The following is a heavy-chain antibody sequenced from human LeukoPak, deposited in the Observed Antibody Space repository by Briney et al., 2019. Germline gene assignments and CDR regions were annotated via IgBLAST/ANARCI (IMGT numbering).Heavy chain of an antibody. CDR3: ARQSAYSSGWDNWFDP. CDR2: IYPGDSDT. V-gene: IGHV5-51*01. J-gene: IGHJ5*02. D-gene: IGHD6-19*01. CDR1: GYSFTSYW. Sequence: GESLKISCKGSGYSFTSYWIGWVRQMPGKGLEWMGIIYPGDSDTRYSPSFQGQVTISADKSISTAYLQWSSLKASDTAMYYCARQSAYSSGWDNWFDPWGQGTLVTVSS.